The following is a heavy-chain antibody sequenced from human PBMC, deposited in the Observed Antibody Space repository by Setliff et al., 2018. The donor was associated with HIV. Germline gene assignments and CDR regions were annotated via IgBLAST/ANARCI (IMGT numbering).Heavy chain of an antibody. CDR2: IHPGDSDI. CDR3: ANSHSAYFVDAFDI. Sequence: GESLKISCKGSGYSFTSYWIAWVRQMPGKGLEWMGIIHPGDSDIRYSPSFQGQVTISADKSSSAAYLQWSSLKASDTAMYYCANSHSAYFVDAFDIWGQGTMVTVSS. J-gene: IGHJ3*02. CDR1: GYSFTSYW. V-gene: IGHV5-51*01. D-gene: IGHD3-22*01.